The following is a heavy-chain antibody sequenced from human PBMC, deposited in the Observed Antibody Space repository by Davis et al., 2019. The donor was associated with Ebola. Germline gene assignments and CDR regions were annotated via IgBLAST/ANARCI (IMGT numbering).Heavy chain of an antibody. CDR1: GFTFSSYA. V-gene: IGHV3-30*04. CDR2: ISYDGSNK. D-gene: IGHD6-13*01. Sequence: PGGSLRLSCAASGFTFSSYAMHWVRQAPGKGLEWVAVISYDGSNKYYADSVKGRFTISRDNSKNTLYLQMNSLRAEDTAVYYCARDVRAAAGTGDYWGQGTLVTVSS. CDR3: ARDVRAAAGTGDY. J-gene: IGHJ4*02.